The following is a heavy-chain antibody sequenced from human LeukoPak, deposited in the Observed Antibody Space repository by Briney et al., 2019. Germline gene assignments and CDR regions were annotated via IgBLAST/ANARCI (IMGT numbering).Heavy chain of an antibody. J-gene: IGHJ4*02. CDR2: IDAAGNT. CDR3: ARGDLHSGWPDY. V-gene: IGHV3-13*04. D-gene: IGHD6-19*01. CDR1: GFTFSSFE. Sequence: GGSLRLPCAASGFTFSSFEMHWVRQATGKGPERVSAIDAAGNTYYPVSVKGRFTISRENAKSSLYLQMNSLRAGDTAVYYCARGDLHSGWPDYWGQGTLVTVSS.